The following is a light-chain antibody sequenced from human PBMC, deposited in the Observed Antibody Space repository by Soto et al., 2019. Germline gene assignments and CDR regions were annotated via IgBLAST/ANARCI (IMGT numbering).Light chain of an antibody. Sequence: AIRMTQSPSSFSASTGGVVTITFRASQGISSYLAWYQQKPGKAPKLLIYAASTLQSGVPSRFSGSGSGTDFTLTISCLQSEDFATYYCQQYYSYLSTFGQGTKVDIK. V-gene: IGKV1-8*01. CDR2: AAS. J-gene: IGKJ1*01. CDR3: QQYYSYLST. CDR1: QGISSY.